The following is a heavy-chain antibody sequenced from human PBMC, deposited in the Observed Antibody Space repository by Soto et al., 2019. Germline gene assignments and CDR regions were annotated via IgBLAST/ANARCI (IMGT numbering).Heavy chain of an antibody. J-gene: IGHJ5*02. CDR3: ARGRMIVVVNNWFDP. Sequence: AVKVCCKSCVYRFAGYYMRWARPAPGQGLEWMGWINPNSGGTNYAQKFQGRVTMTRGTSISTAYMELSRLRSDDTAVYYCARGRMIVVVNNWFDPWGQGTLVTVAP. D-gene: IGHD3-22*01. CDR2: INPNSGGT. V-gene: IGHV1-2*02. CDR1: VYRFAGYY.